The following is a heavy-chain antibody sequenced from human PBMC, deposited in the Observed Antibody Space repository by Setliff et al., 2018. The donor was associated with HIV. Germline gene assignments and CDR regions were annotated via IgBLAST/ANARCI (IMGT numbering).Heavy chain of an antibody. V-gene: IGHV4-34*01. Sequence: PSETLSLTCAVYGGFLSGYYWSWLRQSPGKGLEWVGEINRSGSTNYNPSLKSRVIIALDTSKTQFSLKLSSVTAADTAVYYCARGPEGAVAATRYFYYYMDVWGKGTTVTVSS. J-gene: IGHJ6*03. D-gene: IGHD6-19*01. CDR2: INRSGST. CDR1: GGFLSGYY. CDR3: ARGPEGAVAATRYFYYYMDV.